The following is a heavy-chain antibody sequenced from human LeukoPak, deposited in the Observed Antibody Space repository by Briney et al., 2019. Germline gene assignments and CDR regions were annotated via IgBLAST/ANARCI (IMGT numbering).Heavy chain of an antibody. CDR2: ISSSGSTI. Sequence: GGSLRLSCAASGFTFSDYYMSWIRQAPGKGLEWVSYISSSGSTIYYADSVKGRFTISRDNAKNSLYLQMNSLRAEGTAVYYCARDTVTTDYFDYWGQGTLVTVSS. D-gene: IGHD4-11*01. J-gene: IGHJ4*02. CDR3: ARDTVTTDYFDY. CDR1: GFTFSDYY. V-gene: IGHV3-11*01.